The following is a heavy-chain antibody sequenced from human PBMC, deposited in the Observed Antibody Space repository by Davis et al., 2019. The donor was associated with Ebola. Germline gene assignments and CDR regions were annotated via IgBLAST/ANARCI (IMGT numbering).Heavy chain of an antibody. CDR1: GFTFSSYA. CDR3: ASHQSYGDPNCFDY. J-gene: IGHJ4*02. CDR2: ISGSGGST. Sequence: GESLKISCAASGFTFSSYAMSWVRQAPGKELEWVSGISGSGGSTFYADSVKGRFSISRDNAKNSLYLQMNSLRDEDTAVYYCASHQSYGDPNCFDYWGQGTLVTVSS. D-gene: IGHD4-17*01. V-gene: IGHV3-23*01.